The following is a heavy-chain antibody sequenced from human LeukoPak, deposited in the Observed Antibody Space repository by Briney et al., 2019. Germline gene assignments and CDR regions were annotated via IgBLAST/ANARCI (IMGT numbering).Heavy chain of an antibody. CDR3: AELGITMIGGV. J-gene: IGHJ6*04. V-gene: IGHV3-48*03. D-gene: IGHD3-10*02. CDR1: GFTFSSYE. Sequence: GGSLRLSCAASGFTFSSYEMNWVRQAPGEGLEWVSYISSSGSTIYYADSVKGRFTISRDNAKNSLYLQMNSLRAEDTAVYYCAELGITMIGGVWGKGTTVTVSA. CDR2: ISSSGSTI.